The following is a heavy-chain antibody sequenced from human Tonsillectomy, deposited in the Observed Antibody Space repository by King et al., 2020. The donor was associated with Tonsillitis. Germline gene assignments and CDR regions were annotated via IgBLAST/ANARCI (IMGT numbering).Heavy chain of an antibody. Sequence: QLQESGPGLVKPSETLSLTCTVSGGSISSTSHFWGWIRQPPGKGLEWIGSNYYNSGTNYNPSLKSRVTISVDTSKRQFSLKLSSVTAADTAVYYCARRWRAACFYNMDVWGQGTTVTVSS. CDR2: NYYNSGT. V-gene: IGHV4-39*01. CDR1: GGSISSTSHF. CDR3: ARRWRAACFYNMDV. J-gene: IGHJ6*03. D-gene: IGHD2-15*01.